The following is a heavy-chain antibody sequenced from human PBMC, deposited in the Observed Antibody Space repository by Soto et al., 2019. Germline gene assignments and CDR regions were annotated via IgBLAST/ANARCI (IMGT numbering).Heavy chain of an antibody. CDR2: TAYNGNT. Sequence: PSETLSRTCVVSGGSITSYHWSLIRQFPGKGLEWLAYTAYNGNTNYNPSLKSRVTISMDTAKNQLSLKLTSMTAADTAVYYGARDMHTGVTHYFDPCGQGTLVTVSS. CDR1: GGSITSYH. D-gene: IGHD2-8*02. V-gene: IGHV4-59*01. J-gene: IGHJ5*02. CDR3: ARDMHTGVTHYFDP.